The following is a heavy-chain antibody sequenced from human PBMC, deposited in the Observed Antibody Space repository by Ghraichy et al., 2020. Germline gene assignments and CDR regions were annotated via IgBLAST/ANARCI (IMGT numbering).Heavy chain of an antibody. CDR3: AKVEGYCSSTSCYGLRNFDY. J-gene: IGHJ4*02. Sequence: GGSLRLSCAASGFTFSSYAMSWVHQAPGKGLEWVSAISGSGGSTYYADSVKGRFTISRDNSKNTLYLQMNSLRAEDTAVYYCAKVEGYCSSTSCYGLRNFDYWGQGTLVTVSS. CDR1: GFTFSSYA. CDR2: ISGSGGST. V-gene: IGHV3-23*01. D-gene: IGHD2-2*01.